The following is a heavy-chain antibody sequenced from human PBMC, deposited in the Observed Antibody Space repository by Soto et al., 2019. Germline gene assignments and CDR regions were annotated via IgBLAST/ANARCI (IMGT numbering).Heavy chain of an antibody. CDR3: TTAHYGDHPNWFDS. J-gene: IGHJ5*01. V-gene: IGHV3-43*01. CDR2: ISWDGRRT. D-gene: IGHD4-17*01. Sequence: PGGSLRLSCATSGFKFDDYSMHWVRQTPGKGLEWVCLISWDGRRTNYADSVRGRFTISRDSSKNSLYLQMNSLRSEDTALYYCTTAHYGDHPNWFDSWGHGTLVTVSS. CDR1: GFKFDDYS.